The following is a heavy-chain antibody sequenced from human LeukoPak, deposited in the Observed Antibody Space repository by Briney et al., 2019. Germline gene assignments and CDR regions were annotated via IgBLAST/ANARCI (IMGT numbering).Heavy chain of an antibody. CDR3: TRGSAAAGFDP. Sequence: GGSLRLSCATSGFTVSSNYMSWVRQAPGKGLEWVSIIYSGGSTYYADSVKGRFTISRDTSKNTLSLQMNSLRAEDTAVYYCTRGSAAAGFDPWGQGTLVAVSS. D-gene: IGHD6-13*01. V-gene: IGHV3-53*01. CDR2: IYSGGST. J-gene: IGHJ5*02. CDR1: GFTVSSNY.